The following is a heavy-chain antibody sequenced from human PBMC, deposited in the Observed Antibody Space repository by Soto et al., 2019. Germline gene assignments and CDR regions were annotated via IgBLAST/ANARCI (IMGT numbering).Heavy chain of an antibody. Sequence: ASVKVSCKASGYTFPSYGISWVRQAHGQGNXXXXXISTYHAHTNYAQKLQGRVTMTTSTSTSTAYMELRSLRSDVTAVYYCARDFRDLYYYDSSGYYPNDAFDIWGQGTMVT. D-gene: IGHD3-22*01. CDR3: ARDFRDLYYYDSSGYYPNDAFDI. CDR1: GYTFPSYG. J-gene: IGHJ3*02. V-gene: IGHV1-18*01. CDR2: ISTYHAHT.